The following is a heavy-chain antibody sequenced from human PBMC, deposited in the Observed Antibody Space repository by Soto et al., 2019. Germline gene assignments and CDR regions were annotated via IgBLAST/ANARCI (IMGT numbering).Heavy chain of an antibody. D-gene: IGHD3-22*01. CDR1: AYTFTSYA. CDR2: INAGNGNT. Sequence: ASVKVSCKASAYTFTSYAMHCVRQAPGQRLEWMGWINAGNGNTKYSQKFQGRVTITRDTSASTAYMELSSLRSEDTAVYYCARGITMIVVVTTSASVACDIWGQGTMVTV. CDR3: ARGITMIVVVTTSASVACDI. J-gene: IGHJ3*02. V-gene: IGHV1-3*01.